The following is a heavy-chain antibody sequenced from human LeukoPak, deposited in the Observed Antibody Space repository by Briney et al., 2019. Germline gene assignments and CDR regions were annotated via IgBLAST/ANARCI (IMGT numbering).Heavy chain of an antibody. J-gene: IGHJ6*03. Sequence: GRSLRLSCAASGFTFSSYGMHWVRQAPGKGLEWVAVISYDGSNKYYADSVKGRFTISRDNSKNTLYLQMNSLRAEDTAVYYCAKGGGYDSGYYYMDVWGKGTTVTISS. CDR1: GFTFSSYG. D-gene: IGHD3-22*01. V-gene: IGHV3-30*18. CDR3: AKGGGYDSGYYYMDV. CDR2: ISYDGSNK.